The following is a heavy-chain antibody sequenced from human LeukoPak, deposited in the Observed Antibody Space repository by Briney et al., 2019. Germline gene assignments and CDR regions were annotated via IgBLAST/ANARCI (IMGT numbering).Heavy chain of an antibody. J-gene: IGHJ4*02. CDR1: GGSISSSNW. V-gene: IGHV4-4*02. Sequence: SETLSLTCAVSGGSISSSNWWSWVRQPPGKGLEWIGEIYHSGSTNYNPSLKSRVTISVDKSKNQFSLKLSPVTAADTAVYYCASNNRGVINDYWGQGTLVTVSS. D-gene: IGHD2-21*01. CDR2: IYHSGST. CDR3: ASNNRGVINDY.